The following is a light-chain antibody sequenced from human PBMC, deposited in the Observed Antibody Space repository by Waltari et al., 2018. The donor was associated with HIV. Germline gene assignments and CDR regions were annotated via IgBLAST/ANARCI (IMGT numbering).Light chain of an antibody. Sequence: QSVLAQPPSVSGTPGQRVTISCSGTTSNIGTNVVNWYQQVPGTAPNLLISSNNQRPSGVPDRFSGFKSGTSASLAINGLQSEDEADYYCATWDDTPTGHVLFGGGTKVNVL. CDR2: SNN. J-gene: IGLJ2*01. CDR3: ATWDDTPTGHVL. CDR1: TSNIGTNV. V-gene: IGLV1-44*01.